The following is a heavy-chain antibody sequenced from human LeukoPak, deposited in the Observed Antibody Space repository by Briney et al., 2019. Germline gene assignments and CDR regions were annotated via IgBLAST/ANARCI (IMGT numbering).Heavy chain of an antibody. V-gene: IGHV3-23*01. CDR1: GITLSNYG. CDR2: ISDSGGRT. J-gene: IGHJ4*02. D-gene: IGHD3-22*01. CDR3: AKRGVVIRVILVGFHKEAYYFDS. Sequence: GGSLRLSCAVSGITLSNYGMGWVRQAPGKGLEWVAGISDSGGRTNYADSVKGRFTISRDNPKNTLFLQMNSLRAEDTAVYFCAKRGVVIRVILVGFHKEAYYFDSWGQGALVTVSS.